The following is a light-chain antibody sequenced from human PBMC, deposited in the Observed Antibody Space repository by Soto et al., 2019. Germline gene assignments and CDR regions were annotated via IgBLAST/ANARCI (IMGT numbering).Light chain of an antibody. Sequence: QSALTQPRSVSGSPGQSVTISCTGTSSDVGAYNYVSWYQQHPGKAPKLMIYDANKRPSGVPDRFSGSKSDNTASLTISGIQAEDEADYYCCSYAGIFTWVFGGGTKVTVL. J-gene: IGLJ3*02. V-gene: IGLV2-11*01. CDR1: SSDVGAYNY. CDR3: CSYAGIFTWV. CDR2: DAN.